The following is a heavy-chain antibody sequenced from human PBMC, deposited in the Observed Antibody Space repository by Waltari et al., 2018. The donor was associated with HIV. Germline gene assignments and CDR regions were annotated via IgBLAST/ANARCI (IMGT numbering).Heavy chain of an antibody. D-gene: IGHD1-1*01. V-gene: IGHV3-23*04. CDR1: SFNFHLYS. CDR3: VTSGYNFVEYGHRLDF. J-gene: IGHJ4*02. Sequence: EVRFVESGGGLVRPGGSLRLSCTTSSFNFHLYSMTWGRQAPGRGLEWVASISRTGSATYYADVVKGRFTVSRDNSMDMLSLHITSLRVDDTAVYYCVTSGYNFVEYGHRLDFWGRGVLVTIS. CDR2: ISRTGSAT.